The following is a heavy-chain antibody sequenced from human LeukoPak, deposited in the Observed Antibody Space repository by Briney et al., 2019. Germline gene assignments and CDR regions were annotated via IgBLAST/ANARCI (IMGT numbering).Heavy chain of an antibody. CDR3: VSLDGVYYYHMDV. V-gene: IGHV3-74*03. J-gene: IGHJ6*02. D-gene: IGHD3/OR15-3a*01. CDR2: ISPDGNSA. Sequence: GGSLRLSCAASGFTFDRYWMHWVRQAPGKGLVWVSRISPDGNSATYADSVKGRFAISRDNAKNTLYLQMNSLRAEDSAVYYCVSLDGVYYYHMDVWGQGTTVIVSS. CDR1: GFTFDRYW.